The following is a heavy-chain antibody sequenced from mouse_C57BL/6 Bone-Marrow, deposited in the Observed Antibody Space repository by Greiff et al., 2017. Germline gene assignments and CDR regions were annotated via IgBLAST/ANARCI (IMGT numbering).Heavy chain of an antibody. D-gene: IGHD4-1*01. CDR2: ISSGGDYI. Sequence: EVQGVESGEGLVKPGGSLKLSCAASGFTFSSYAMSWVRQTPEKRLEWVAYISSGGDYIYYADTVKGRFTISRDNARNTLYLQMSSLKSEDTAMYYCTRANWDAFFDYWGQGTTLTVSS. CDR1: GFTFSSYA. J-gene: IGHJ2*01. CDR3: TRANWDAFFDY. V-gene: IGHV5-9-1*02.